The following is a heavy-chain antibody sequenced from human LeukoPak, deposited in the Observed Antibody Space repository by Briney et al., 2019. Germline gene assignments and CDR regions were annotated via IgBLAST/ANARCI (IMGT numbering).Heavy chain of an antibody. CDR3: AREASSSSWIYFDY. V-gene: IGHV3-21*05. CDR2: ISNGGSHT. CDR1: GFTFSSYS. Sequence: GGSLRLSCAASGFTFSSYSMNWVGQAPGKGLEGVSYISNGGSHTYYADSVKGLFTISRDDAKNSLFLQMNSLRAEDTAVYYCAREASSSSWIYFDYWGQGTLVTVSS. J-gene: IGHJ4*02. D-gene: IGHD6-13*01.